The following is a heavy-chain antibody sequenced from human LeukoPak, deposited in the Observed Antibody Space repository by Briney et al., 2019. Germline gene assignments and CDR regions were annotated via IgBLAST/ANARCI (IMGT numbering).Heavy chain of an antibody. CDR2: INHSGST. J-gene: IGHJ4*02. Sequence: SETLSHTCAVYGGSFSGYYWSWIRQPPGKGLEWIGEINHSGSTNYNPSLKSRVTISVDTSKNQFSLKLSSVTAADTAVYYCARRPKYQLLHSFDYWGQGTLVTVSS. CDR3: ARRPKYQLLHSFDY. D-gene: IGHD2-2*01. V-gene: IGHV4-34*01. CDR1: GGSFSGYY.